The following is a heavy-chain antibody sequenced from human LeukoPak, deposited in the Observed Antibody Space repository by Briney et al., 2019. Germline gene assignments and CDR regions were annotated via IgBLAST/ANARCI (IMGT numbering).Heavy chain of an antibody. CDR1: GFTFGKYW. V-gene: IGHV3-7*03. CDR3: ARDQYDTWSRRGNFDS. Sequence: GGSLRPSCVASGFTFGKYWMSWVRRAPGKGLEWVANIKLDGSEKNYVDSVKGRFTISRDNTKNSLYLQMNSLRAEDTAVFYCARDQYDTWSRRGNFDSWGQGTLVIVSS. J-gene: IGHJ4*02. D-gene: IGHD3-3*01. CDR2: IKLDGSEK.